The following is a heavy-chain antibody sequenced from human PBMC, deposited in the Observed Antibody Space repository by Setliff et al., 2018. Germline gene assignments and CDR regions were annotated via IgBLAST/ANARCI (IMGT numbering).Heavy chain of an antibody. CDR3: ARDPGFRSGTWSLDL. CDR1: GYSISSGFS. J-gene: IGHJ5*02. D-gene: IGHD3-10*01. Sequence: SETLSLTCAVSGYSISSGFSWVWIRQSPGKGLEWIGRILFSGDTYYNPSLSSRVTISADTSKNQFSLNLSSVTAADTAVYYCARDPGFRSGTWSLDLWGQGTQVTVSS. V-gene: IGHV4-38-2*02. CDR2: ILFSGDT.